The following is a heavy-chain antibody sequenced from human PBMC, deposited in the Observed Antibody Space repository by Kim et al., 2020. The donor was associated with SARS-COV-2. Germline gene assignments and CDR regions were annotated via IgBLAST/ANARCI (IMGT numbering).Heavy chain of an antibody. CDR2: GSGGST. V-gene: IGHV3-23*01. CDR3: AKRLDR. J-gene: IGHJ2*01. Sequence: GSGGSTYYADSVKGRFTISRDNSKNTLFLRMSSLRAEDTAVYYCAKRLDRWGRGTLVTVSS.